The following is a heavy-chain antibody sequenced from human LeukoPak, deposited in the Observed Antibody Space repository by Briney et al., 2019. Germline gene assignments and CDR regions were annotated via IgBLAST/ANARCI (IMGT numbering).Heavy chain of an antibody. CDR3: AKTSRVNSGYDSPFDY. Sequence: GGPLRLSCAASGFTFSTYAMSWVRQAPGKGLEWVSDLRGSGTDTYYADSVRGRFTISRDNSKNTLYLQMNSLRAEDTAIYYCAKTSRVNSGYDSPFDYWGQGTLVTVSS. CDR2: LRGSGTDT. J-gene: IGHJ4*02. D-gene: IGHD5-12*01. CDR1: GFTFSTYA. V-gene: IGHV3-23*01.